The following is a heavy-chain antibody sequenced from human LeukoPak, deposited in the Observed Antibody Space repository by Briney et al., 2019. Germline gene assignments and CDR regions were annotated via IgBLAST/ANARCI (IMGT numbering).Heavy chain of an antibody. V-gene: IGHV4-39*02. D-gene: IGHD6-25*01. CDR2: VYYGRSP. CDR3: ARSSGTGTFSY. CDR1: GDSISRSTYY. Sequence: SETLSLTCTVSGDSISRSTYYWAWIRQPPGTGLEWVGSVYYGRSPYFNPSLESRATISVDTSKNHFSLKMSSVTAADTAVYYCARSSGTGTFSYWGQGTLVTVSS. J-gene: IGHJ4*02.